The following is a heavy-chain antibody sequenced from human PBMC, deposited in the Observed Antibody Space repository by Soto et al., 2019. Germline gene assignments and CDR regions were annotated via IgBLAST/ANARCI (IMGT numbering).Heavy chain of an antibody. CDR3: ASSLEVRGNYGSGSYEKNWFDP. J-gene: IGHJ5*02. CDR2: INHSGST. Sequence: SETLSLTCAVYGGSFSGYYWSWIRQPPGKGLEWIGEINHSGSTNYNPSLKSRVTISVDTSKNQFSLKLSSVTAADTAVYYCASSLEVRGNYGSGSYEKNWFDPWGQGTLVTVSS. CDR1: GGSFSGYY. V-gene: IGHV4-34*01. D-gene: IGHD3-10*01.